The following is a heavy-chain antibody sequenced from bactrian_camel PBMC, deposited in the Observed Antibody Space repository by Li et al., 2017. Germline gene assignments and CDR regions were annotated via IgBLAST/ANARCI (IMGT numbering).Heavy chain of an antibody. CDR1: GYTYSNYY. CDR3: AVYDAYAGKCSFREDFYDY. J-gene: IGHJ4*01. Sequence: DVQLVESGGGSVPSGGSLRLSCAASGYTYSNYYMGWFRQAPGKGREGVAAISPGGSFTYYADSVKGRCTISRDNAEKTVILRMNSLNPEDTAVYTCAVYDAYAGKCSFREDFYDYWGPGTQVTVS. CDR2: ISPGGSFT. V-gene: IGHV3S40*01. D-gene: IGHD4*01.